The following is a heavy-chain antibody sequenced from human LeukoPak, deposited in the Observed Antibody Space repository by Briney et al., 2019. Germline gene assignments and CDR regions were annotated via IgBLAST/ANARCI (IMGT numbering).Heavy chain of an antibody. V-gene: IGHV3-9*01. CDR2: ISWNTGTI. CDR3: AKEKTHKDITMIVVAPYYFDY. J-gene: IGHJ4*02. D-gene: IGHD3-22*01. Sequence: GGSLRLSCAASGFTFDDYAMHWVRQAPGKGLEWVSGISWNTGTILYAVSVKGRFTISRDNSKNTLYLQMNSLRAEDTAVYYCAKEKTHKDITMIVVAPYYFDYWGQGTLVTVSS. CDR1: GFTFDDYA.